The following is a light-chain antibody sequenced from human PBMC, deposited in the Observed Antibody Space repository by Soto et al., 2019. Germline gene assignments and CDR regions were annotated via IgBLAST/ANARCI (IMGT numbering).Light chain of an antibody. V-gene: IGKV1-5*01. J-gene: IGKJ1*01. CDR3: QQYNSYRWT. CDR2: DAS. Sequence: DIQMTQSPSTLSASVGDRVTITCRASQSISSWLAWYQQKPGKAPKLLIYDASSLESGVPSRFSGSGSGTEFTLTISSLQPDDLATYYCQQYNSYRWTFGQGTKVEIQ. CDR1: QSISSW.